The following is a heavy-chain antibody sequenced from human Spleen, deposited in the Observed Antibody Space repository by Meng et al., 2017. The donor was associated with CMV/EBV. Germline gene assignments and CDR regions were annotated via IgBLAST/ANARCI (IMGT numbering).Heavy chain of an antibody. CDR2: INSDGSST. Sequence: CAASGFTFSSYWMHWVRQAPGKGLVWVSRINSDGSSTSYADSVKGRFTISRDNAKNTLYLQMNSLRAEDTAVYYCARVHWSGFSLDYWGQGTLVTVSS. V-gene: IGHV3-74*01. CDR1: GFTFSSYW. D-gene: IGHD3-3*01. CDR3: ARVHWSGFSLDY. J-gene: IGHJ4*02.